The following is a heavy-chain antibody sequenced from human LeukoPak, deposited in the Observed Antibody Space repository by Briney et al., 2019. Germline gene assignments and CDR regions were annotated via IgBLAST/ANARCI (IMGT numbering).Heavy chain of an antibody. CDR2: ISGSGGST. J-gene: IGHJ4*02. Sequence: GGSLRLSCGASGFTFSNYAMSWVRQAPGKGLEWVSGISGSGGSTYYADSVEGRFTISRDTSKNTLYLEMNSLRAEDTAIYYCAKGPTTIFGVGPYWGQGTLVTVSS. CDR1: GFTFSNYA. V-gene: IGHV3-23*01. CDR3: AKGPTTIFGVGPY. D-gene: IGHD3-3*01.